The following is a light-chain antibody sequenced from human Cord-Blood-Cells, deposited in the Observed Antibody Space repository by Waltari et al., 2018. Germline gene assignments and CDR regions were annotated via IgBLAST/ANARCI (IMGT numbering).Light chain of an antibody. CDR1: PSVLYSSNNKNY. V-gene: IGKV4-1*01. CDR2: WAS. Sequence: DIVMTQSPDSLAVSLGERATINCKSSPSVLYSSNNKNYLAWYQQKPGQPPKLLIYWASTRESGVPDRVSGSGSGTDFTLTISSLQAEDVAVYYCQQYYSTPITFGQGTRLEIK. J-gene: IGKJ5*01. CDR3: QQYYSTPIT.